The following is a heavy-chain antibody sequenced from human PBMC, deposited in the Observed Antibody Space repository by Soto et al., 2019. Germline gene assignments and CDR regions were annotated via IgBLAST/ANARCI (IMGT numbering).Heavy chain of an antibody. J-gene: IGHJ4*01. CDR2: MNPSSGYT. V-gene: IGHV1-8*01. CDR1: GYSFTSYD. D-gene: IGHD6-19*01. CDR3: AISIYPSGWYYFDY. Sequence: QVQLVQSGAEVRKPGASVKVSCKASGYSFTSYDICWVRQAPGQGLEWMGWMNPSSGYTGYAQKFQGRVTMTGDTSIDTAYMELFTLGSEYTAIYYCAISIYPSGWYYFDYWGHGTLVTVSS.